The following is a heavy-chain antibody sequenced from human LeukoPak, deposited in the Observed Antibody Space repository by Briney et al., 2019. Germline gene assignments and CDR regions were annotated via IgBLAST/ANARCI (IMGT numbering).Heavy chain of an antibody. Sequence: GGSLRLSCAASGFTFGSYAMSWVRQAPGKGLEWVSAISGSGGSTYYADSVKGRFTISRDNSKNTLYLQMNSLRAEDTAVYYCATDRGWRTSGYYLYYFEYWGQGTLVTYSS. V-gene: IGHV3-23*01. CDR3: ATDRGWRTSGYYLYYFEY. CDR1: GFTFGSYA. CDR2: ISGSGGST. D-gene: IGHD3-3*01. J-gene: IGHJ4*02.